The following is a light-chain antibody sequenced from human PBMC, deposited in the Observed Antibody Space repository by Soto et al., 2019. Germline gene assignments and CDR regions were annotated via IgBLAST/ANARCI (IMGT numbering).Light chain of an antibody. J-gene: IGKJ1*01. CDR3: QQYGSSGT. Sequence: EIVLTQSPGTLSFCPGERPNLSCRASESLSSAYLAWYQQKPGQDPRLLLYGASSRATGTPDRFSGSGSGTDFTLTISRLEPEDFAVYYCQQYGSSGTFGQGTQLDIK. V-gene: IGKV3-20*01. CDR2: GAS. CDR1: ESLSSAY.